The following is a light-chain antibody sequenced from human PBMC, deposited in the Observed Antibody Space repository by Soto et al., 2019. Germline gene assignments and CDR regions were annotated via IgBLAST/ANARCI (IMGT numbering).Light chain of an antibody. V-gene: IGLV1-51*02. CDR3: GTWDSSLSAVYV. CDR2: ENN. Sequence: HSVLTKPPSVTAVPGQKVTISCSRSSSNIGNNYVSWYQQLPGTAPKLLIYENNKRPSGIPDRFSGSKSGTSATLGITGLQTGDEADYYCGTWDSSLSAVYVFGTGTKVTVL. J-gene: IGLJ1*01. CDR1: SSNIGNNY.